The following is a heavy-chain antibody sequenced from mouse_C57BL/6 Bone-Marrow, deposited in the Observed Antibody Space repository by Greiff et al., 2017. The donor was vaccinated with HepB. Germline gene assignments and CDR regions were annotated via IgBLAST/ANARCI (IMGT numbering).Heavy chain of an antibody. Sequence: EVKLMESGGGLVQPKGSLKLSCAASGFSFNTYAMNWVRQAPGKGLEWVARIRSKSNNYATYYADSVKDRFTISRDDSESMLYLQMNNLKTEDTAMYYCVSSYYYGSSYAMDYWGQGTSVTVSS. CDR3: VSSYYYGSSYAMDY. CDR2: IRSKSNNYAT. V-gene: IGHV10-1*01. J-gene: IGHJ4*01. CDR1: GFSFNTYA. D-gene: IGHD1-1*01.